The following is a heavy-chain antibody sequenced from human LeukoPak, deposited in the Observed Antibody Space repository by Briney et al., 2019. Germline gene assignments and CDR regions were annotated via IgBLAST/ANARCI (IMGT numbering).Heavy chain of an antibody. CDR3: ARVSEDYYYSFRDV. V-gene: IGHV3-11*01. CDR2: ISSSGSTI. Sequence: GGSLRLSCAASGFTFSDYYMSWIRQAPGKGLEWVSYISSSGSTIYYADSVKGRFTISRDNAKNSLYLQMNSMRAEDTAVYYCARVSEDYYYSFRDVWDKGTTVTISS. J-gene: IGHJ6*03. CDR1: GFTFSDYY.